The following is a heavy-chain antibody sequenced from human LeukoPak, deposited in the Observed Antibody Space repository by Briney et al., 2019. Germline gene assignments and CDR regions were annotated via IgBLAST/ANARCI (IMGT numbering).Heavy chain of an antibody. V-gene: IGHV3-7*05. CDR1: GFTFSNYW. D-gene: IGHD4-17*01. J-gene: IGHJ4*02. Sequence: PGGSLRLSCAASGFTFSNYWMTWVRQAPGKGLEWVANMRQDGSEKYYVDSVKGRLTISRDNAKNSLYLQMNSLRAEDTAVYYCARVTYGDYYWGQGTLVTVSS. CDR2: MRQDGSEK. CDR3: ARVTYGDYY.